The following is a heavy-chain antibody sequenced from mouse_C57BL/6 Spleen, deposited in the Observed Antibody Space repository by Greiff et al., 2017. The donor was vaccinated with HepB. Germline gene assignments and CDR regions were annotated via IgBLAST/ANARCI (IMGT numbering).Heavy chain of an antibody. V-gene: IGHV1-64*01. Sequence: VQLQQPGAELVKPGASVKLSCKASGYTFTSYWMHWVKQRPGQGLEWIGMIHPNSGSTNYNEKFKSKATLTVDKSSSTAYMQLSSLTSEDSAVYYCARWGTGGYFDVWGTGTTVTVSS. CDR2: IHPNSGST. CDR1: GYTFTSYW. J-gene: IGHJ1*03. CDR3: ARWGTGGYFDV. D-gene: IGHD3-3*01.